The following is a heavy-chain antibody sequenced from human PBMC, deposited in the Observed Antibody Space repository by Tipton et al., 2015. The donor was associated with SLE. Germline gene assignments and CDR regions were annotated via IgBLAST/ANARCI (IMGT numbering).Heavy chain of an antibody. J-gene: IGHJ4*02. CDR2: IDHSGST. CDR1: GGFFRGYY. CDR3: ARHQQQLPDFDY. V-gene: IGHV4-34*01. D-gene: IGHD6-13*01. Sequence: TLSLTCAVYGGFFRGYYWTWFRQPPGKGLAWIGEIDHSGSTNYSPALESRVTIALDTSENQFSLKLSSVTAADTAVYYCARHQQQLPDFDYWGQGTLVTVSS.